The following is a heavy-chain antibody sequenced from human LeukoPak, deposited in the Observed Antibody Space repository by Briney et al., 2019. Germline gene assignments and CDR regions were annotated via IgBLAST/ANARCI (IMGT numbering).Heavy chain of an antibody. Sequence: AGGSLRLSCAASGFTFSSYAMHWVRQAPGKGLEWVAVISYDGSNKYYADSVKGRFTISRDNSKNTLYLQMNSLRAEDTAVYYCARHSGSYSGYFQHWGQGTLVTVSS. V-gene: IGHV3-30-3*01. CDR3: ARHSGSYSGYFQH. J-gene: IGHJ1*01. CDR2: ISYDGSNK. CDR1: GFTFSSYA. D-gene: IGHD1-26*01.